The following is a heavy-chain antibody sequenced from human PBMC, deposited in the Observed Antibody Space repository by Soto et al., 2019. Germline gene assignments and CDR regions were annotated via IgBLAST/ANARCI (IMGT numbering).Heavy chain of an antibody. J-gene: IGHJ6*02. V-gene: IGHV1-8*01. Sequence: QVQLVQSGAEVKKPGASVKVSCKASGYTFTSYDINWVRQATGQGLEWMGWMNPNSGNTGYAQKFQGRVTMTRNTSISTAYIELSSLRYEDTAVYYCARVILTGRTLSMDVSGQGTTVTVSS. CDR1: GYTFTSYD. D-gene: IGHD3-9*01. CDR2: MNPNSGNT. CDR3: ARVILTGRTLSMDV.